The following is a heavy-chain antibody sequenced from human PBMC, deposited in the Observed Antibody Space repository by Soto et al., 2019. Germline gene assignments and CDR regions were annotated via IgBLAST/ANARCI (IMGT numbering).Heavy chain of an antibody. CDR3: ARGVCGYCYSGGENDY. V-gene: IGHV4-34*01. CDR2: INHSGST. Sequence: SETLSLTCAVYGGSFSGYYWSWIRQPPGKGLEWIGEINHSGSTNYNTSLKSRVTISVDKSKNQFSLKLSSVTAADTAVYYCARGVCGYCYSGGENDYWGQGTLVTVSS. D-gene: IGHD2-21*02. CDR1: GGSFSGYY. J-gene: IGHJ4*02.